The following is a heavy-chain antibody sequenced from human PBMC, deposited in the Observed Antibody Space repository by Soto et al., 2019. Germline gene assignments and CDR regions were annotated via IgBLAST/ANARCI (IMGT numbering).Heavy chain of an antibody. J-gene: IGHJ6*03. CDR2: IYYSGST. CDR3: ARDSAEGYYYYMDV. CDR1: GGSICSGGYY. D-gene: IGHD2-2*01. V-gene: IGHV4-31*03. Sequence: PSETLSLTCTVSGGSICSGGYYGRWIRQHPGKGLEWIGYIYYSGSTYYNPSLKSRVTISVDTSKNQFSLKLSSVTAADTAVYYCARDSAEGYYYYMDVWGKGTTVTVSS.